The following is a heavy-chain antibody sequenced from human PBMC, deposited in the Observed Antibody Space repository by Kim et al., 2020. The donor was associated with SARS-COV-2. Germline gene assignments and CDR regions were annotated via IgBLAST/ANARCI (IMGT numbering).Heavy chain of an antibody. D-gene: IGHD2-2*02. CDR1: GFTFSSYS. J-gene: IGHJ6*02. V-gene: IGHV3-21*01. Sequence: GGSLRLSCAASGFTFSSYSMNWVRQAPGKGLEWVSSISSSSSYIYYADSVKGRFTISRDNAKNSLYLQMNSLRAEDTAVYYCARDRAIPPMHYGMDVWGQGTTVTVSS. CDR3: ARDRAIPPMHYGMDV. CDR2: ISSSSSYI.